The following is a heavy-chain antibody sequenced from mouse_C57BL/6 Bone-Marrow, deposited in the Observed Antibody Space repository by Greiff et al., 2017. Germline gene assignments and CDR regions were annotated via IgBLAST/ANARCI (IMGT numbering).Heavy chain of an antibody. J-gene: IGHJ1*03. CDR1: GYTFTSYW. CDR3: ESLDYDSSHWYVDV. Sequence: QVQLQQPGAELVKPGASVKLSCKASGYTFTSYWMQWVKQRPGQGLEWIGEIDPSDSDTNYNQKFKGKATLTVDTSSSSAYMQLSSLTSEDSAVYYCESLDYDSSHWYVDVWGTGTTVTVSS. V-gene: IGHV1-50*01. CDR2: IDPSDSDT. D-gene: IGHD1-1*01.